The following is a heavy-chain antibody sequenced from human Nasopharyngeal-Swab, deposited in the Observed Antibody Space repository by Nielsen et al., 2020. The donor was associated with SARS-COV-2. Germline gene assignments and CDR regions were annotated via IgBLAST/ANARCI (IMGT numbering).Heavy chain of an antibody. CDR1: GFTVSSNY. CDR3: ARLRWELLPDAFDI. Sequence: GESLKISCAASGFTVSSNYMSWVRQAPGKGLEGVSVIYSGGSTYYADSVKGRFTISRDNSKNTLYLQMNSLRAEDTAVYYCARLRWELLPDAFDIWGQGTMVTVSS. CDR2: IYSGGST. J-gene: IGHJ3*02. V-gene: IGHV3-66*01. D-gene: IGHD1-26*01.